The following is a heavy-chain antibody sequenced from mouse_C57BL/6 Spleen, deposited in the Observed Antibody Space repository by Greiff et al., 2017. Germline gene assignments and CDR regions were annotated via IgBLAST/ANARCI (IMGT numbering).Heavy chain of an antibody. V-gene: IGHV5-17*01. CDR2: ISSGSSTI. J-gene: IGHJ2*01. Sequence: EVQLMESGGGLVKPGGSLTLSCAASGFTFSDYGMHWVRQAPEKGLEWVAYISSGSSTIYYADTVKGRFTISRDNAKNTLFLQMTSLRSEDTAMYYCARGGLALDYWGQGTTLTVSS. CDR3: ARGGLALDY. CDR1: GFTFSDYG. D-gene: IGHD3-1*01.